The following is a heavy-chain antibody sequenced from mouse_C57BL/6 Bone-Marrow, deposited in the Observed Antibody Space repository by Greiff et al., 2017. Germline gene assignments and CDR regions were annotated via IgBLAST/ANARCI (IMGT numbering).Heavy chain of an antibody. CDR1: GYTFTSYG. D-gene: IGHD2-4*01. J-gene: IGHJ3*01. CDR3: AFYYDYDTWFAY. CDR2: IYPRSGNT. V-gene: IGHV1-81*01. Sequence: QVQLQQSGAELARPGASVKLSCKASGYTFTSYGISWVKQRTGQGLEWIGEIYPRSGNTYYNEKFKGKATLTADKSSSTAYMELRSLTSEDSAVYFCAFYYDYDTWFAYWGQGTLVTVSA.